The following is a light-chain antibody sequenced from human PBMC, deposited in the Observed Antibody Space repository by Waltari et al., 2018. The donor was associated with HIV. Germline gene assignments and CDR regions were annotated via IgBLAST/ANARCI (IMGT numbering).Light chain of an antibody. Sequence: EIVLTQSPATLSLSSGERATLSCRANESVSSTYLAWYQQKPGQAPRLLIYGASSRATGISERFSGSGSGTDFTLTISRLEPEDSALYYCQHYETFGGGARVEIK. V-gene: IGKV3-20*01. CDR2: GAS. J-gene: IGKJ4*01. CDR3: QHYET. CDR1: ESVSSTY.